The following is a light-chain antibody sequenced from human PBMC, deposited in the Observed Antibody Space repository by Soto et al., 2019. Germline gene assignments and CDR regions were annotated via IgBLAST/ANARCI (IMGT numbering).Light chain of an antibody. CDR1: QSISSF. J-gene: IGKJ3*01. V-gene: IGKV1-39*01. CDR2: GAS. CDR3: QQSYSTPAFT. Sequence: DIQMTRSPSSLSASVGDRVSITCRASQSISSFLNWYQQKPGKAPQLLIYGASNLQGGVPSRFSGSGSGTEFTLTISSLQPEDFATYYCQQSYSTPAFTFGPGTKMDVK.